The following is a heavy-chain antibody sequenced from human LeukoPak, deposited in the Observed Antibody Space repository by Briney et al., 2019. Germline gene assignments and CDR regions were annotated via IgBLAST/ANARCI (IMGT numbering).Heavy chain of an antibody. D-gene: IGHD2-21*02. V-gene: IGHV3-21*01. Sequence: PGGSLRLSCAASGFTFSSYSMNRVRQAPGKGLEWVSSISSSSSYIYYADSVKGRFTISRDNAKNSLYLQMNSLRAEDTAVYYCARDSTGDENWFDPWGQGTLVTVSS. CDR1: GFTFSSYS. J-gene: IGHJ5*02. CDR3: ARDSTGDENWFDP. CDR2: ISSSSSYI.